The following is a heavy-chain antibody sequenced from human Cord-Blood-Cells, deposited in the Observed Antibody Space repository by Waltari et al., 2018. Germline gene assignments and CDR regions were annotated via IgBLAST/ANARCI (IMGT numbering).Heavy chain of an antibody. CDR1: GRSIHSRSYY. D-gene: IGHD6-6*01. V-gene: IGHV4-39*01. CDR3: ARHHEYSSSSAYFQH. Sequence: QLQLQESGPGLVKPSETLSLTCTVSGRSIHSRSYYWGLIRQPPGQGLEWIGSIYYSGSTYYNPSLKSRVTISVDTSKNQFSLKLSSVTAADTAVYYWARHHEYSSSSAYFQHWGQGTLVTVSS. J-gene: IGHJ1*01. CDR2: IYYSGST.